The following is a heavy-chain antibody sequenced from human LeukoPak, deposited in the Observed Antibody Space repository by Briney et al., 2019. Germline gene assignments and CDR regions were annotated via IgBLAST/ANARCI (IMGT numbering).Heavy chain of an antibody. V-gene: IGHV3-7*03. CDR1: GFTFSNYW. J-gene: IGHJ4*02. D-gene: IGHD6-6*01. CDR2: IDRDGGDK. CDR3: AKDGYGSSSRGYYFDY. Sequence: GESLRLSCVGSGFTFSNYWMSWVRQIPGKRPEWVANIDRDGGDKYYVDSVKGRFTLSRDNAKNSLYLQMNSLRAEDTAIYYCAKDGYGSSSRGYYFDYWGQGTLVTVSS.